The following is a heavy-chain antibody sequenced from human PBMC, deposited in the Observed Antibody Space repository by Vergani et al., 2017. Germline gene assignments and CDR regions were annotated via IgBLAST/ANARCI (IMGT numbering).Heavy chain of an antibody. V-gene: IGHV4-31*11. CDR1: GGSISSGGYY. D-gene: IGHD3-10*01. J-gene: IGHJ5*02. CDR2: IYYSEST. Sequence: QLQLQESGPGLVKPSQTLSLTCAVSGGSISSGGYYWSWIRQHPGKGLEWIGYIYYSESTYYNPSLKSRVTISVNTSKNQFSLKLSSVTAAETDVYYCARWLLAMVRGVRGKWFDPWGQGTLVTVSS. CDR3: ARWLLAMVRGVRGKWFDP.